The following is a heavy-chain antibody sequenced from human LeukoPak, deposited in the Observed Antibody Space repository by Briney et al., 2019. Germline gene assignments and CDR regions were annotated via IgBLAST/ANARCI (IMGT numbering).Heavy chain of an antibody. CDR2: IIPIFGTA. D-gene: IGHD3-10*01. CDR1: GGTFSSYA. CDR3: ARDLPFDGSGTYFPFDI. V-gene: IGHV1-69*06. Sequence: SVKVSRKASGGTFSSYAISWVRQAPGQGLEWMGGIIPIFGTANYAQKFQGRVTITADKSTSTAYMELSSLRSEDTAVYYCARDLPFDGSGTYFPFDIWGQGTMVTVSS. J-gene: IGHJ3*02.